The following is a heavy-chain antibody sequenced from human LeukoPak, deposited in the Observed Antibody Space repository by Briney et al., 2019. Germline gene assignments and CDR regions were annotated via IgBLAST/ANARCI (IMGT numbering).Heavy chain of an antibody. D-gene: IGHD6-6*01. CDR1: GGSFSGYY. CDR2: INHSGST. Sequence: PSETLSLTCAVYGGSFSGYYWSWIRQPPGEGLEWIGEINHSGSTNYNPSLKSRVTISVDTSKNQFSLKMSSVTAADTAVYYCARESYSTSYLFDFWGQGTLVTVSS. CDR3: ARESYSTSYLFDF. J-gene: IGHJ4*02. V-gene: IGHV4-34*01.